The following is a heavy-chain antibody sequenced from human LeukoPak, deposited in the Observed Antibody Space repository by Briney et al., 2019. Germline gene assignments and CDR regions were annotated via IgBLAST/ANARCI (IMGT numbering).Heavy chain of an antibody. CDR1: GFTFSRYG. CDR3: AKDPVGYDSSGYVDY. D-gene: IGHD3-22*01. CDR2: ISYDGSNK. V-gene: IGHV3-30*18. Sequence: PGGSPTLACAASGFTFSRYGMHWARQAPGKGLEWVAVISYDGSNKYYADSVKGRFTISRDNSKNTLYLQMNSLRAEDTAVYYCAKDPVGYDSSGYVDYWGARKPVTVSS. J-gene: IGHJ4*01.